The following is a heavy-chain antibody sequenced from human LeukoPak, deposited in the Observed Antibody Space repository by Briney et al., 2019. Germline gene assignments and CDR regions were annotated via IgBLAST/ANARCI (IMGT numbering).Heavy chain of an antibody. J-gene: IGHJ4*02. Sequence: SQTLSLTCAISVDTVSNNSAAWNWIRQSPSRGLEWLGRTYYRSKWYNEYAVSVKSRVTINPDTSKNQFSLHLNSVTPEDTAVYYCALSRVGGGYYFDYWGQGTLVTVSS. CDR2: TYYRSKWYN. D-gene: IGHD1-26*01. CDR3: ALSRVGGGYYFDY. CDR1: VDTVSNNSAA. V-gene: IGHV6-1*01.